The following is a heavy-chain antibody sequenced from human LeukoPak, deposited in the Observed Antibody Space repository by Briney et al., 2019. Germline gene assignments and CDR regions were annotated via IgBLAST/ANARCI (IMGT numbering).Heavy chain of an antibody. CDR3: ARERSNYASVGFDY. V-gene: IGHV1-18*01. CDR1: GYTFTSYT. J-gene: IGHJ4*02. D-gene: IGHD4-11*01. CDR2: ISTYNGNT. Sequence: ASVKASCKPSGYTFTSYTISWVRQAPGQGLEWMGWISTYNGNTKFVQKLQGRVTMTTDTSTSTAYMELRSLRSDDTAVYYCARERSNYASVGFDYWGQGTLVTVSS.